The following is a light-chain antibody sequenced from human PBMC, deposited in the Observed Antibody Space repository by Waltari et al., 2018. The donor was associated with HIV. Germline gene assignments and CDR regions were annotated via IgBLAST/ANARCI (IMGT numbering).Light chain of an antibody. Sequence: QSALTPPRSVYGSPGQSAAIASTGPSSAVGGSDYVSWYQQHPGKAPTLLIYDVSKRPSGVPDRFSGSKSGNTASLTISGLQAEDEADYYCCSYAGSSVFGGGTKLTVL. J-gene: IGLJ3*02. V-gene: IGLV2-11*01. CDR1: SSAVGGSDY. CDR3: CSYAGSSV. CDR2: DVS.